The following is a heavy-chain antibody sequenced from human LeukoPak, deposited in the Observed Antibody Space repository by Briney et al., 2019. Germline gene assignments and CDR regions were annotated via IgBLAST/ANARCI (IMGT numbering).Heavy chain of an antibody. CDR3: ATRRCSIAACRASSYRCFDF. D-gene: IGHD2-2*01. CDR1: EFTFSSYN. V-gene: IGHV3-21*01. Sequence: SGGSLRLSCAASEFTFSSYNMNWVRQAPGKGLEWVSSISSSSKYIYYADSVKGRFTISRDNAKNSLYLQMSSLRAEDTAVYYCATRRCSIAACRASSYRCFDFWGKGTTVIVSS. J-gene: IGHJ6*04. CDR2: ISSSSKYI.